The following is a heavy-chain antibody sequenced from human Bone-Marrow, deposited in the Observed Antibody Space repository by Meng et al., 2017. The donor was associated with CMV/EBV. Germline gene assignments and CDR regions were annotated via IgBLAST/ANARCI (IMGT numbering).Heavy chain of an antibody. CDR2: IYYSGST. CDR3: ARPITIFGVGVDAFDI. CDR1: GGSISSSSYY. V-gene: IGHV4-39*07. D-gene: IGHD3-3*01. J-gene: IGHJ3*02. Sequence: SETLSLTCTVSGGSISSSSYYWGWIRQPPGKGLEWIGSIYYSGSTYYNPSLKSRVTILVDTSKNQFSLKLSSVTAADTAVYYCARPITIFGVGVDAFDIWGQETMVTVSS.